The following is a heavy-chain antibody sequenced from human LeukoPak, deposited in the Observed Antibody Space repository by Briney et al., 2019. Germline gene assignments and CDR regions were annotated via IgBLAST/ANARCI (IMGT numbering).Heavy chain of an antibody. CDR1: GFTYSSYW. J-gene: IGHJ4*02. V-gene: IGHV3-7*01. CDR3: ARVYRSSSGYCFDY. CDR2: IKQDGSEK. D-gene: IGHD6-6*01. Sequence: GGSLRLSCAASGFTYSSYWLSWVRQAPGKGLEWVANIKQDGSEKYYVDSVKGRFTISRDNAKNSLYLQMNSLRAEDTAVYYCARVYRSSSGYCFDYWAREPWSPSPQ.